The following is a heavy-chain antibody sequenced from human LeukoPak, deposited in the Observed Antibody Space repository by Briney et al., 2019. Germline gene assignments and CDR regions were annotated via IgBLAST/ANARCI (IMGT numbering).Heavy chain of an antibody. CDR1: GFSLSTSGVG. D-gene: IGHD6-19*01. V-gene: IGHV2-5*02. CDR3: AHRGIYSSGSRGGIDF. Sequence: SGPTLVKPTQTLTLTCTFSGFSLSTSGVGVGWIRQPPGKALEWLALIYWDDDERSSPSLKSRLTITKDTSKNQVVLTMTNMDPVDTATYYCAHRGIYSSGSRGGIDFWGQGTLVTVSS. J-gene: IGHJ4*02. CDR2: IYWDDDE.